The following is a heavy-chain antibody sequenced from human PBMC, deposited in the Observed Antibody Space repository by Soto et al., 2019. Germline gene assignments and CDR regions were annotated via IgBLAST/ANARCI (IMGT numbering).Heavy chain of an antibody. V-gene: IGHV3-23*01. CDR2: ISDSGVKT. Sequence: GSLRLACAASGLTFSNFAMSWVRQAPGKGLEWVSAISDSGVKTYYADSVKGRFTISRDSSKNTLYLQMNSLRADDTAVYYCAKGIKCELPLDYWGQGTQVTVYS. CDR1: GLTFSNFA. J-gene: IGHJ4*02. D-gene: IGHD1-20*01. CDR3: AKGIKCELPLDY.